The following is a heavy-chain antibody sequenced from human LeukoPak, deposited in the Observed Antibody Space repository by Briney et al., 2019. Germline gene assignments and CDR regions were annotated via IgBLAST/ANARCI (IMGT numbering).Heavy chain of an antibody. CDR2: ISAYNGST. CDR3: ARVFVDVTVGNYYFDY. D-gene: IGHD3-22*01. V-gene: IGHV1-18*01. Sequence: ASVKVSCKASGYTFTSYGISWVRQAPGQGLEWMGWISAYNGSTNYAQKLQGRVTMTTDTSTSTAYMELSRLTSDDTAVYYCARVFVDVTVGNYYFDYWGQGTQVTVSS. CDR1: GYTFTSYG. J-gene: IGHJ4*02.